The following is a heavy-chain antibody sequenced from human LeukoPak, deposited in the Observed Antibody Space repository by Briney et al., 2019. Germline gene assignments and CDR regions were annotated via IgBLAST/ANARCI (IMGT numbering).Heavy chain of an antibody. CDR1: GYTFTSYD. Sequence: GASVKVSCKASGYTFTSYDINWVRQATGQGLEWMGWMNPNSGNTGYAQKFQGRVTMTRNTSISTAYMELSSLRSEDTAVYYCAANAPDSSGYKFDYWGQGTLVTVSS. D-gene: IGHD3-22*01. CDR2: MNPNSGNT. CDR3: AANAPDSSGYKFDY. J-gene: IGHJ4*02. V-gene: IGHV1-8*01.